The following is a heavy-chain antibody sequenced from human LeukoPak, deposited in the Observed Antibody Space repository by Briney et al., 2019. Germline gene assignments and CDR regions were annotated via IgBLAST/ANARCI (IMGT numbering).Heavy chain of an antibody. CDR3: ARVAGRKQPPRF. J-gene: IGHJ4*02. CDR2: IYYSGTT. V-gene: IGHV4-59*08. CDR1: GVSITNYY. D-gene: IGHD3-16*01. Sequence: SETLSLTCTVSGVSITNYYWSWIRQPPGKGLEWIGYIYYSGTTNYNPALKSRVTISVDTSKSQFSLNLTSVTAADTAVYYCARVAGRKQPPRFWGQGTLVTVSS.